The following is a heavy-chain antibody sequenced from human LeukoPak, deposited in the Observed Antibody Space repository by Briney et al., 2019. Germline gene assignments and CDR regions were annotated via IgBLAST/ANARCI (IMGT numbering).Heavy chain of an antibody. D-gene: IGHD3-10*01. CDR1: GFTFSSYW. CDR2: INRDGSST. J-gene: IGHJ4*02. Sequence: PGGSLRLSCAASGFTFSSYWMHWVRQAPGKGLVWVSHINRDGSSTSYADSVRGRFTISRDNSKNTLYLQMNSLRAEDTAIYYCAKDPMIRGSTYDCWGQGTLVTVSS. CDR3: AKDPMIRGSTYDC. V-gene: IGHV3-74*01.